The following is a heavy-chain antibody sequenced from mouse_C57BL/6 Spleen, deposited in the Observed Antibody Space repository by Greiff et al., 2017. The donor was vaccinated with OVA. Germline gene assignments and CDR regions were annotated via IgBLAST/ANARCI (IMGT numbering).Heavy chain of an antibody. Sequence: EVQLQQSGPELVKPGASVKISCKASGYTFTDYYMNWVKQSHGKSLEWIGYINPNNGGTSYNQQFKGKATLTVDKSSSTAYMELRSLTSEDSAVYYGARIDGYTYYFDYWGQGTTLTVSS. CDR2: INPNNGGT. D-gene: IGHD2-3*01. CDR1: GYTFTDYY. J-gene: IGHJ2*01. CDR3: ARIDGYTYYFDY. V-gene: IGHV1-26*01.